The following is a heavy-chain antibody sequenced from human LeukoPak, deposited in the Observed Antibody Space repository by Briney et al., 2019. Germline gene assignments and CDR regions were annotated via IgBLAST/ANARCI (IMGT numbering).Heavy chain of an antibody. CDR3: AKEPIAAAGTLDY. Sequence: QSGGSLRLSCAASGFTFSSYGMHWVRQAPGKGLEWVAFIRYDGSNKYYADSVKGRFTISRDNSKNTLYLQMNSLRAEDTAVYYCAKEPIAAAGTLDYWGQGTLVTVSS. CDR2: IRYDGSNK. V-gene: IGHV3-30*02. CDR1: GFTFSSYG. J-gene: IGHJ4*02. D-gene: IGHD6-13*01.